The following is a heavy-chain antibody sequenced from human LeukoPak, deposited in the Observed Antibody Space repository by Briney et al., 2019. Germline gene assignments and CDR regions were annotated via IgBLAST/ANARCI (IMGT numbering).Heavy chain of an antibody. CDR3: ASEHEDHRGAFDI. J-gene: IGHJ3*02. V-gene: IGHV4-34*01. D-gene: IGHD1/OR15-1a*01. CDR1: GGSFRGYY. Sequence: SETLSLTCAVYGGSFRGYYWNWIRQPPGKTPEWIGEVNRSGGTNYNPSLKGRVTISVDTSKNQFSLKLNSATAADTALYYCASEHEDHRGAFDIWGQGTTVTVSS. CDR2: VNRSGGT.